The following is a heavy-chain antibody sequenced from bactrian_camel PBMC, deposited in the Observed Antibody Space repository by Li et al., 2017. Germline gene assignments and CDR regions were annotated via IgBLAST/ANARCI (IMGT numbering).Heavy chain of an antibody. CDR3: AADVGSMSGNCQPNY. Sequence: HVQLVESGGGSVQSGGSLRLTCTASGYASAIKCWGWFRQAPGMEREQVAAFIYTFHRTTRYADSVKGRFTISRDDAKNTMYLQMNNLQPEDTAMYYCAADVGSMSGNCQPNYWGQGTQVTVS. V-gene: IGHV3S54*01. D-gene: IGHD6*01. J-gene: IGHJ4*01. CDR1: GYASAIKC. CDR2: IYTFHRTT.